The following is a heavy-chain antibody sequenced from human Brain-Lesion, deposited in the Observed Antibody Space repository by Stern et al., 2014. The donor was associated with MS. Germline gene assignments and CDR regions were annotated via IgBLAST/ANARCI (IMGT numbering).Heavy chain of an antibody. CDR1: GFTFRNYW. D-gene: IGHD6-19*01. Sequence: EVQLVQSGGGVVQPGGSLRLSCAASGFTFRNYWMNWVRQAPGKGLEWVANVKQDGSETYYVDSVKGRFTISRDNAKNSLYLQVNSLRAEDTAVYYCVRAAFTTGWYYWYFDLWGRGTLVTVSS. CDR2: VKQDGSET. J-gene: IGHJ2*01. CDR3: VRAAFTTGWYYWYFDL. V-gene: IGHV3-7*01.